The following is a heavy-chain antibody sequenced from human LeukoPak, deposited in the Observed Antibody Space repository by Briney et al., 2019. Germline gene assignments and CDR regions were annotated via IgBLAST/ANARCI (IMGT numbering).Heavy chain of an antibody. J-gene: IGHJ4*02. CDR3: ARAGSTWDNFDS. CDR2: IYPGDSEI. CDR1: GYSFTSYW. D-gene: IGHD2-2*01. V-gene: IGHV5-51*01. Sequence: GESLKISCKGFGYSFTSYWIGWVRQMPGKGLEWMGIIYPGDSEIRYSPSFQGQVTLSADKSISAAYLQWSSLKASDTAIYYCARAGSTWDNFDSWGQGTLVTVSP.